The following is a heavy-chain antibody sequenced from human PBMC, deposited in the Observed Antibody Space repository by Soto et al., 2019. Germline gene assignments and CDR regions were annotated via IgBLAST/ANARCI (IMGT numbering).Heavy chain of an antibody. CDR1: GGTFSSYA. J-gene: IGHJ4*02. V-gene: IGHV1-69*01. Sequence: QVPLVQSGAEVKKPGSSVKVSCKASGGTFSSYAISWVRQAPGQGLEWMGGIIPIFGTANYAQKFQGRVTITADESTSTAYMELSSLRSEDTAVYYCARDRLYYYDSSGYTPRGDFDYWGQGTLVTVSS. CDR2: IIPIFGTA. CDR3: ARDRLYYYDSSGYTPRGDFDY. D-gene: IGHD3-22*01.